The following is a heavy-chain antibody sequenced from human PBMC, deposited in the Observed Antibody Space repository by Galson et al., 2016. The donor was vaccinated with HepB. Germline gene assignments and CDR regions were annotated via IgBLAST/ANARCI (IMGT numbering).Heavy chain of an antibody. D-gene: IGHD3-10*01. CDR1: GLPFSATG. CDR3: TKLTRGWFDP. J-gene: IGHJ5*02. Sequence: SLRLSCAASGLPFSATGFHWVRQAPGKGLEWVGRIRSKPNNYATIYAESVKGRFSISRGDSKNTTYLQMSNLETEDTAVYYCTKLTRGWFDPWGQGTLVTVSS. V-gene: IGHV3-73*01. CDR2: IRSKPNNYAT.